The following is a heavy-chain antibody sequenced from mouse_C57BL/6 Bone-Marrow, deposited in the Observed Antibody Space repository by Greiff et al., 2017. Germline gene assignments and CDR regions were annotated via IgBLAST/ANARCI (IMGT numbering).Heavy chain of an antibody. V-gene: IGHV1-61*01. CDR2: IYPSDSET. J-gene: IGHJ2*01. Sequence: QVQLQQPGAELVRPGSSVKLSCKASGYTFTSYWMDWVKQRPGQGLEWIGNIYPSDSETHYNQKFKDKATLTVDKSSSTAYMQLSSLTSEDSAVYYYARTRDGSFDYWGQGTTLTVSS. D-gene: IGHD2-3*01. CDR1: GYTFTSYW. CDR3: ARTRDGSFDY.